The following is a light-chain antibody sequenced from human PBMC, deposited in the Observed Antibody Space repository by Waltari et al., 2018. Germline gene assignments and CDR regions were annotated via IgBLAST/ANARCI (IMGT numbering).Light chain of an antibody. CDR2: DNN. CDR3: QSYDSSLSGHVV. J-gene: IGLJ2*01. V-gene: IGLV1-40*01. CDR1: ISHVGAPFD. Sequence: QSVLTQPPSVSGAPGQRVPISCTGSISHVGAPFDVHWYQQLPGGGPKLLIYDNNNRASGVPDRFSGSKSGMSASLVITGLQPEDEADYYCQSYDSSLSGHVVFGGGTKLTVL.